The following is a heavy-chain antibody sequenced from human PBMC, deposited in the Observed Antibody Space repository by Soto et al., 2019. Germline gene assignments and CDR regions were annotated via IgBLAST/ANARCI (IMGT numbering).Heavy chain of an antibody. CDR2: ISGSGGRT. D-gene: IGHD6-13*01. J-gene: IGHJ6*02. CDR1: GFTFSSYA. V-gene: IGHV3-23*01. Sequence: GGSLRLSCAASGFTFSSYAMSWVRQAPGKGLEWVSAISGSGGRTYYADSVKGRFTISRDNSKNTLYLQMNSLRAEDTAVYYCAKDLWSSSTHYGMDVWGQGTTVTVSS. CDR3: AKDLWSSSTHYGMDV.